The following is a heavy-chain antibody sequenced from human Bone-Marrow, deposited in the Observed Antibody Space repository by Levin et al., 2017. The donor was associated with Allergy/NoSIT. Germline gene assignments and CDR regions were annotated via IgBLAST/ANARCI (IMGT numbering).Heavy chain of an antibody. J-gene: IGHJ4*02. CDR1: GFSISSYW. CDR2: IKEDGSES. V-gene: IGHV3-7*04. Sequence: SCAVSGFSISSYWMSWVRQTPGKELQWVASIKEDGSESFHVDSVKGRFTISRDNGKNALYLQMNSPRGEDTATYYCARGLGAYVYWGQGTLVSVSS. D-gene: IGHD2-21*01. CDR3: ARGLGAYVY.